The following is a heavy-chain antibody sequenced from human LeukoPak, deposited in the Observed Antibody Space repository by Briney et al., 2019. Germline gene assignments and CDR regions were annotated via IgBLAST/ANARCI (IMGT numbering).Heavy chain of an antibody. CDR3: ARALTDWFDP. CDR1: GYTFTGYY. J-gene: IGHJ5*02. CDR2: INPNSGNT. V-gene: IGHV1-2*06. Sequence: ASVKVSCKASGYTFTGYYMHWVRQAPGQGLEWMGRINPNSGNTNYAQKLQGRVTMTTDTSTSTAYMELRSLRSDDTAVYYCARALTDWFDPWGQGTLVTVSS.